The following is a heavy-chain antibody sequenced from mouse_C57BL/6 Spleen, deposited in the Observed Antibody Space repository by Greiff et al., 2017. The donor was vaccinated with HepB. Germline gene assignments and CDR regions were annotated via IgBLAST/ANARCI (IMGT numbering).Heavy chain of an antibody. CDR1: GYSFTGYY. V-gene: IGHV1-42*01. Sequence: VQLQQPGPELVKPGASVKISCKASGYSFTGYYMNWVKQSPEKSLEWIGEINPSTGGTTYNQKFKAKATLTVDKSSSTAYMQLKSLTSEDSAVYYCARFDYGSSYYYAMDYWGQGTSVTVSS. J-gene: IGHJ4*01. D-gene: IGHD1-1*01. CDR2: INPSTGGT. CDR3: ARFDYGSSYYYAMDY.